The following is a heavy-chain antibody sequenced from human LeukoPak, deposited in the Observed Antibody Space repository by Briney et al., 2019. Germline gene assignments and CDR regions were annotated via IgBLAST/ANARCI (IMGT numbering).Heavy chain of an antibody. Sequence: PSETLSLTCTVSGGSISSYYWSWIRRPPGKGLEWIGYIYYSGSTNYNPSLKSRVTISVDTSKNRFSLKLSSVTAADTAVYYCARDPAALGWFDPWGQGTLVTVSS. CDR3: ARDPAALGWFDP. D-gene: IGHD3-10*01. CDR2: IYYSGST. J-gene: IGHJ5*02. CDR1: GGSISSYY. V-gene: IGHV4-59*01.